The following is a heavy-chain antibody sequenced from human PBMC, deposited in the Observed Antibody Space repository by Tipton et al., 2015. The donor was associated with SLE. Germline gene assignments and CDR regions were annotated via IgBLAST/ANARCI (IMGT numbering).Heavy chain of an antibody. V-gene: IGHV4-59*01. J-gene: IGHJ3*02. CDR1: GVSISSSY. CDR3: VRGFFDSRVYSNAFDM. D-gene: IGHD3-22*01. Sequence: GLVKPSETLSLTCTVSGVSISSSYWSWIRQSPGKGLEWIGYINYSGSTKYNPSLESRVTMSVDTSRNQFSLKLTSVTTSDTAFYYCVRGFFDSRVYSNAFDMWGQGTMVTVSS. CDR2: INYSGST.